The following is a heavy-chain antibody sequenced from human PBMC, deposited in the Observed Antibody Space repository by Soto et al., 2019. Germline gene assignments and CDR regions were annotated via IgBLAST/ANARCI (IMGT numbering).Heavy chain of an antibody. V-gene: IGHV4-30-2*02. CDR2: IYHSGTT. CDR1: GGSISSGGYS. J-gene: IGHJ4*02. CDR3: ASMYSSSWCYFDY. D-gene: IGHD6-13*01. Sequence: SETLSLTCAVSGGSISSGGYSWSWIRQPPGKGLEWIGYIYHSGTTYYNPSLKSRVTISVDTSNNQFSLKLSSVTAADTAVYYCASMYSSSWCYFDYWSQGMPVTVSS.